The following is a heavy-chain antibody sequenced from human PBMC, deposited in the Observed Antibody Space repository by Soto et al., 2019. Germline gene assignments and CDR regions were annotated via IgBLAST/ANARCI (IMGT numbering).Heavy chain of an antibody. CDR1: GFRFSSYA. CDR3: ATIAAALVEYYNGLDV. D-gene: IGHD6-13*01. CDR2: ISGSGGTT. Sequence: EVQLLESGGDLVQPGGSLRLSCAASGFRFSSYAMSWVRQAPGKGLEWMSSISGSGGTTDYADSVNGRITISRDNSKNKVSLQMSGLRDEDTAMYYCATIAAALVEYYNGLDVWGQGNTVSVS. V-gene: IGHV3-23*01. J-gene: IGHJ6*02.